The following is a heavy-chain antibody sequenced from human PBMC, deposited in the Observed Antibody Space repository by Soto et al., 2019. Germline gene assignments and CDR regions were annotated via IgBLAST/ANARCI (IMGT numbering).Heavy chain of an antibody. V-gene: IGHV2-5*02. D-gene: IGHD2-15*01. J-gene: IGHJ6*02. CDR2: IYWDDDK. CDR3: AYLPCSGGSCYWFSFSGMDV. Sequence: QITLKESGPTLVKPTQTLTLTCTFSGFSLSTSGVGVARIRQPPGKALEWLALIYWDDDKRYRPSLESRLTITKDTSKNQVVLTMTSMDSVDTATYYCAYLPCSGGSCYWFSFSGMDVWGQGTTVTVSS. CDR1: GFSLSTSGVG.